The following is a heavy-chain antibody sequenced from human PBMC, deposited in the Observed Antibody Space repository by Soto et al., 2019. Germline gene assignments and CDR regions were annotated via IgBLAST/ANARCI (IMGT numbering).Heavy chain of an antibody. Sequence: SYAMSLVRQSPGKGLEWVSAISGSGGSTYYADSVKGRFTISRDNSKNTLYLQMNSLRAEDTAVYYCAKRIVVVKAAALYYYYGMDVWGQGTTVTVSS. J-gene: IGHJ6*02. CDR2: ISGSGGST. CDR3: AKRIVVVKAAALYYYYGMDV. V-gene: IGHV3-23*01. D-gene: IGHD2-2*01. CDR1: SYA.